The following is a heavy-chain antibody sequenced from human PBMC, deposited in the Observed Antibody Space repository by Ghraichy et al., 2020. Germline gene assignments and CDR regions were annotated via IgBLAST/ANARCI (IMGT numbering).Heavy chain of an antibody. CDR2: ISDRGAT. D-gene: IGHD5-12*01. Sequence: ETLSLTCTVSGGSINSFYWNWVRQPPGKGLEWIGFISDRGATNYNPSLKRRVTISIDTSRSHFSLRLTSVTAADTAVYYCARGHTYSGSRDYWGQGTLVTVSS. J-gene: IGHJ4*02. CDR1: GGSINSFY. V-gene: IGHV4-59*01. CDR3: ARGHTYSGSRDY.